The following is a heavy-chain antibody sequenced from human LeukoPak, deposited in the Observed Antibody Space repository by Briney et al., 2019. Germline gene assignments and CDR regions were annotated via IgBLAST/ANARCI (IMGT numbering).Heavy chain of an antibody. CDR3: ASLDCGGDCYRPEYFQH. CDR2: IIPILGIA. D-gene: IGHD2-21*02. J-gene: IGHJ1*01. Sequence: GSSVNVSFTASGGTFSSYAISWVRQAPGQGLEWMGRIIPILGIANYAQKFQGRVTITADKSTSTAYMELSSLRSEDTAVYYCASLDCGGDCYRPEYFQHWGQGTLVTVSS. CDR1: GGTFSSYA. V-gene: IGHV1-69*04.